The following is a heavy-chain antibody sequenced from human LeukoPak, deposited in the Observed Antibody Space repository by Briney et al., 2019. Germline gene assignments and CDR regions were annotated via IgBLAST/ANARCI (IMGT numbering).Heavy chain of an antibody. J-gene: IGHJ3*02. D-gene: IGHD5-18*01. Sequence: GESLKISCKGSGYSFSSYWIGWVRQMPGKGLEWMGIIYPGDSDTRYSPSFQGQVTISVDKSISTAYLQWSGLKASDTAMYYCASSGRGYNYGRDAFDIWGQGTMVTVSS. V-gene: IGHV5-51*01. CDR3: ASSGRGYNYGRDAFDI. CDR1: GYSFSSYW. CDR2: IYPGDSDT.